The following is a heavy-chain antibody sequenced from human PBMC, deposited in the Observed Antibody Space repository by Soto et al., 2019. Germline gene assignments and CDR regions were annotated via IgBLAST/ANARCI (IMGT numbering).Heavy chain of an antibody. Sequence: SLRLSCAASGFTFSSYGMHWVRQAPRKGLERVVVISFDGSNTYYADPVKGRFTNYRDNPKNTLHLQLNRLRVEAPAVFYCAKIGERAIISDGFYGMDAGGQETSFPVSS. CDR1: GFTFSSYG. J-gene: IGHJ6*02. CDR2: ISFDGSNT. D-gene: IGHD2-2*02. V-gene: IGHV3-30*18. CDR3: AKIGERAIISDGFYGMDA.